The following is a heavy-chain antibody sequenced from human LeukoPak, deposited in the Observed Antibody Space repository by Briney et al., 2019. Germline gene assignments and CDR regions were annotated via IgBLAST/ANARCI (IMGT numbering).Heavy chain of an antibody. D-gene: IGHD3-10*01. Sequence: PGGSLGLSWAAPGFPFRGFGMTGAGQAPGKGRGWGAFIVYVGSNKYYANSVKGRFTISRDNSKNTLYLQMNSLRAEDTAVYYCAKDAYYGSGSYSRHFDYWGQGTLVTVSS. CDR1: GFPFRGFG. CDR3: AKDAYYGSGSYSRHFDY. J-gene: IGHJ4*02. V-gene: IGHV3-30*02. CDR2: IVYVGSNK.